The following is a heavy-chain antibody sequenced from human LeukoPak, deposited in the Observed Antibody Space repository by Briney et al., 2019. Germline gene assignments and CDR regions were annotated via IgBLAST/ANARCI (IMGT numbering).Heavy chain of an antibody. CDR1: GFTFSSYA. CDR2: IDGSGGGT. CDR3: AKGDNYGDYLSFDY. V-gene: IGHV3-23*01. D-gene: IGHD4-17*01. Sequence: TGGSLRLSCAASGFTFSSYAMHWVRQPPGEGLEWVSAIDGSGGGTYYADSVKGQFTISRDNSKNTVYLQMNSLRAEDTAVYYCAKGDNYGDYLSFDYWGQGTLVTVSS. J-gene: IGHJ4*02.